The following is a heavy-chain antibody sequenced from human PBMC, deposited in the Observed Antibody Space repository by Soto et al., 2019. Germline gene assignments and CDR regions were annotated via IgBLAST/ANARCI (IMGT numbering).Heavy chain of an antibody. CDR3: ARERYNWNDGPYYYGMDV. J-gene: IGHJ6*02. V-gene: IGHV1-2*02. CDR2: INPNSGGT. CDR1: GYTFTGYY. Sequence: ASVKVSCKASGYTFTGYYMHWVRQAPGQGLEWMGWINPNSGGTNYAQKFQGRVTMTRDTSISTAYMELSRLRSDDTAVYYCARERYNWNDGPYYYGMDVWGQGTTVTVSS. D-gene: IGHD1-1*01.